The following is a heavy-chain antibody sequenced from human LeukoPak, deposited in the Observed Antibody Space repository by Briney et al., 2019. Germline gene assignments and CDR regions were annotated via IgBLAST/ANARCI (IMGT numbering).Heavy chain of an antibody. D-gene: IGHD4-11*01. Sequence: ASVKVSCKASGYTFTSYDINWVRQATGQGLEWMGWMNPNSGNTGYAQKFQGRVTITRNTSISTAYMELSSLRSEDTAVYYCARGKSNPYDAFDIWGQGTMVTVSS. CDR2: MNPNSGNT. CDR1: GYTFTSYD. J-gene: IGHJ3*02. V-gene: IGHV1-8*03. CDR3: ARGKSNPYDAFDI.